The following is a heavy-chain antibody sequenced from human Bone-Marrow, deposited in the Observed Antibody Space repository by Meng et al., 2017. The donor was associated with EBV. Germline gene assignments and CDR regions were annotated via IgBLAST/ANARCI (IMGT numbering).Heavy chain of an antibody. Sequence: EVXLVESGGXLVKPGGSLRLSCGASGFTFSSYSMNWVRQSPGKGLEWVSSISSSSSYIYYADSVKGRFTISRDNAKNSLYLQMNSLRAEDTAVYYCARDPPYPGSSGWWDWFDPWGQGPLVTVAS. CDR1: GFTFSSYS. D-gene: IGHD6-19*01. CDR3: ARDPPYPGSSGWWDWFDP. J-gene: IGHJ5*02. CDR2: ISSSSSYI. V-gene: IGHV3-21*01.